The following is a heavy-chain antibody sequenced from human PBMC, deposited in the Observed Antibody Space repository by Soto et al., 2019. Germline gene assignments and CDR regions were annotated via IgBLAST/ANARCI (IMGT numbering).Heavy chain of an antibody. V-gene: IGHV3-15*01. D-gene: IGHD2-2*01. CDR3: TTETLVVVPAAISPFYYYYYMDV. Sequence: PGGSLRLSCAASGFTFSNAWMSWVRQAPGKGLEWVGRIKSKTDGGTTDYAAPVKGRFTISRDDSKNTLYLQMNSLKTEDTAVYYCTTETLVVVPAAISPFYYYYYMDVWGKGT. J-gene: IGHJ6*03. CDR2: IKSKTDGGTT. CDR1: GFTFSNAW.